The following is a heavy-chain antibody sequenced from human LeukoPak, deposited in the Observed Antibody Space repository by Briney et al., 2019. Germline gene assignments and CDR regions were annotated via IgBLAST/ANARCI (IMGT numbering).Heavy chain of an antibody. Sequence: GGSLRLSCATSGFTFSTYWMSWVRQAPGKGLEWVAVVSYDGSNKYYADSVKGRFTISRDNSKNRLYLQMNSLRDEDTAVYYCARSREYHYDSSGYYPLDYWGQRTLVTVSS. CDR1: GFTFSTYW. CDR3: ARSREYHYDSSGYYPLDY. CDR2: VSYDGSNK. D-gene: IGHD3-22*01. J-gene: IGHJ4*02. V-gene: IGHV3-30*13.